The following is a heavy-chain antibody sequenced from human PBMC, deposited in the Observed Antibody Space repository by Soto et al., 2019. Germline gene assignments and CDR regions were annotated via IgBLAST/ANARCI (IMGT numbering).Heavy chain of an antibody. J-gene: IGHJ4*02. D-gene: IGHD3-10*01. CDR1: GGTFSSYA. CDR2: IIPIFGTA. V-gene: IGHV1-69*13. Sequence: GASVKVSCKASGGTFSSYAISWVRQAPGQGLEWMGGIIPIFGTANYAQKFQGRVTITADESTSTAYMELSSLRSEDTAVYYCARTFITMVRGVIIKDPYFDYWGQGTLVTVSS. CDR3: ARTFITMVRGVIIKDPYFDY.